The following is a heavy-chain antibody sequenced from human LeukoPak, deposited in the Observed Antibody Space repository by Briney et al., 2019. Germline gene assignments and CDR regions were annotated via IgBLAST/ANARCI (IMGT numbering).Heavy chain of an antibody. CDR3: ARHMRARHDCDSSGLAAFDY. Sequence: SEPLSLTCTVSGGSISSFYWRCVRQPPGKGQERIGFIYAGGSTNYNPSLQSRVSISLHSSKNLFSLTLSSVSAADTAVYYCARHMRARHDCDSSGLAAFDYGGQGTRVIVSS. CDR2: IYAGGST. D-gene: IGHD3-22*01. CDR1: GGSISSFY. J-gene: IGHJ4*02. V-gene: IGHV4-4*09.